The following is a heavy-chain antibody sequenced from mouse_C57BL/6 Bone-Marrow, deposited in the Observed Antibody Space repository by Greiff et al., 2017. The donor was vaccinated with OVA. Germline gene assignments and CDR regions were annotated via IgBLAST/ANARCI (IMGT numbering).Heavy chain of an antibody. J-gene: IGHJ3*01. CDR2: ISSGGGYT. V-gene: IGHV5-6*01. D-gene: IGHD2-2*01. Sequence: EVKLVESGGDLVKPGGSLKLSCAASGFTFSSYGMSWVRQTPDKRLEWVATISSGGGYTYYPDSVKGRFTISRDNAKNTLYLRMSSLKSEDTALCYCALDWVTFAYWGQGTLVTVSA. CDR3: ALDWVTFAY. CDR1: GFTFSSYG.